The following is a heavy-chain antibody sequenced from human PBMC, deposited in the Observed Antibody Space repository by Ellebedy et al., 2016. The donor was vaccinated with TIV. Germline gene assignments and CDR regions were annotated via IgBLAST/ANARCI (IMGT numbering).Heavy chain of an antibody. CDR3: ARESYYIDQSGETNWFDP. V-gene: IGHV4-38-2*02. J-gene: IGHJ5*02. Sequence: SETLSLTCTVSDYSISRGFSWGWIRQPPGKGLEWMGTIYHSGSTFYSPSLKSRVNISVDTSKNQFSLKLTSVTAADTAVYYCARESYYIDQSGETNWFDPWGQGTLVTVSS. D-gene: IGHD3-10*01. CDR1: DYSISRGFS. CDR2: IYHSGST.